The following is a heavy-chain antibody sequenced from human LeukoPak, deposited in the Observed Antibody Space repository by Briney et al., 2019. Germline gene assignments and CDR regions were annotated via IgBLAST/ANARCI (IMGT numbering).Heavy chain of an antibody. CDR3: VRDPSNSGWAFDY. V-gene: IGHV3-33*01. D-gene: IGHD6-19*01. J-gene: IGHJ4*02. Sequence: GGSLRLSCAASGFTFSTYAMPWVRQAQGKGLEWVAMIWYNGKNKHYADSVKGRFTISRDNSKNTLDLQMNSLRADDTAVYYCVRDPSNSGWAFDYWGQGTLVTVSS. CDR1: GFTFSTYA. CDR2: IWYNGKNK.